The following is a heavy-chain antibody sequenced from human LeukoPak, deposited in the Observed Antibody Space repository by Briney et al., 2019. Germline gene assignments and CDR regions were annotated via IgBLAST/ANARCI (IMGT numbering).Heavy chain of an antibody. CDR2: IAHDGSIK. D-gene: IGHD3-10*01. Sequence: GGSLRLSCAASGFTFSTFAMHWVRQAPGKGLEWVAVIAHDGSIKIYADSVKDRFIISRDNSQKTLFLQMNSLRGDDTAVYYCAGDPVPGSPDYFDYWGQGSLVTVSS. V-gene: IGHV3-30*04. CDR1: GFTFSTFA. CDR3: AGDPVPGSPDYFDY. J-gene: IGHJ4*02.